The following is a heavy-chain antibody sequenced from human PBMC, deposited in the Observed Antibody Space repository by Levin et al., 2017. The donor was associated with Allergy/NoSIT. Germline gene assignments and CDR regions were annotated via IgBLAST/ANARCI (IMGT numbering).Heavy chain of an antibody. J-gene: IGHJ4*02. Sequence: SQTLSLTCTVSGGSISNSNYYWSWIRQPAGKGLEWIGRIYTSGSTNYNPSLKSRVTISIDTSKNQFSLQLSSVTAADTAVYYCARVGALGGYDPYYFDYWGQGTLVTVSS. CDR2: IYTSGST. CDR1: GGSISNSNYY. CDR3: ARVGALGGYDPYYFDY. D-gene: IGHD5-12*01. V-gene: IGHV4-61*02.